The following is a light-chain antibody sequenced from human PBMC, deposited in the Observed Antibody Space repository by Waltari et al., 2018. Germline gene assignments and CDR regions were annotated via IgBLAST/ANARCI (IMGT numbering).Light chain of an antibody. V-gene: IGLV1-44*01. CDR2: YTD. CDR1: SSNIGSNT. CDR3: AAWDDSLNGYV. J-gene: IGLJ1*01. Sequence: QSTLTQPSSASGTPGQRVTISCSGSSSNIGSNTVNWYQQLPGTAPKLLIYYTDHRPSGGSDRFSGSKSGTSASLAFSGLQSEDEAHYYCAAWDDSLNGYVFGSGTEVTVL.